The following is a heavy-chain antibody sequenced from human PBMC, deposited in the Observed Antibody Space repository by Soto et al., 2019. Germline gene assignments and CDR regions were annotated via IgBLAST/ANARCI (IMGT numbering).Heavy chain of an antibody. CDR2: ISYDGSNK. CDR1: GFTFSSYG. Sequence: PGGSLRLSCAASGFTFSSYGMHWVRQAPGKGLEWVAVISYDGSNKYYADSVKGRFTISRDNSKNTLYLQMNSLRAEDTAVYYCATDRSSSSHYYYGMDVWGQGTTVTVSS. CDR3: ATDRSSSSHYYYGMDV. V-gene: IGHV3-30*03. D-gene: IGHD6-6*01. J-gene: IGHJ6*02.